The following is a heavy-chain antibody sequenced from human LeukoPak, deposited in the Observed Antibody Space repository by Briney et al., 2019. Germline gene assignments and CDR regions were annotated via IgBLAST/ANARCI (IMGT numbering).Heavy chain of an antibody. D-gene: IGHD6-19*01. CDR3: ASRRAVAGSPFDY. J-gene: IGHJ4*02. CDR1: GYSFTSYW. CDR2: IYPGDSDT. Sequence: GESLKISCKVSGYSFTSYWIGWVRQMPGKGLKWMGIIYPGDSDTRYSPSFQGQVTISADKSISTAYLQWSSLKASDTAMYYCASRRAVAGSPFDYWGQGTLVTVSS. V-gene: IGHV5-51*03.